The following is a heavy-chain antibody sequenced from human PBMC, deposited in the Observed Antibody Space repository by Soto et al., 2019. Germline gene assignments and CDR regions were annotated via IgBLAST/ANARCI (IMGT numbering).Heavy chain of an antibody. J-gene: IGHJ4*02. CDR2: MNPNSGNT. D-gene: IGHD3-3*01. CDR1: GYTFTSYD. V-gene: IGHV1-8*01. Sequence: ASVKVSCKASGYTFTSYDINWVRQATGQGLEWMGWMNPNSGNTGYAQKFQGRVTMTRYTSISTAYMELSSLRSEDTAVYYCARGFDFWSGYDYWGQGTLVTVS. CDR3: ARGFDFWSGYDY.